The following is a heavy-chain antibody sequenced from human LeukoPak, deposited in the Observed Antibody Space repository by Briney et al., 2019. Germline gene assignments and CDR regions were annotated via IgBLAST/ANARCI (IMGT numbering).Heavy chain of an antibody. CDR1: GFTFSSYA. CDR2: ISGSGGST. CDR3: AITAGSGYYPTRFDY. D-gene: IGHD3-22*01. V-gene: IGHV3-23*01. J-gene: IGHJ4*02. Sequence: PGGSLRLSCAASGFTFSSYAMSWVRQAPGKGLEWVSAISGSGGSTYYADSVKGRFTISRDNSKNTLYLQMNSLRAEDTAVYYCAITAGSGYYPTRFDYWGQGTLVTVSS.